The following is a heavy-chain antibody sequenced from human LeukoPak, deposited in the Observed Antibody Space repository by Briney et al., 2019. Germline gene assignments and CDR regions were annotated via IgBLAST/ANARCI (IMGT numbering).Heavy chain of an antibody. CDR2: IIPIFGTA. Sequence: SVQVSCKASGGTFSSYAISWVRRAPGQGLEWMGGIIPIFGTANYAQKFQGRVTITADASTSTAYMELSSLRSEDTAVYYCATSYRSSGWSTGAFDIWGQGTMVTVSS. CDR1: GGTFSSYA. J-gene: IGHJ3*02. CDR3: ATSYRSSGWSTGAFDI. D-gene: IGHD6-19*01. V-gene: IGHV1-69*13.